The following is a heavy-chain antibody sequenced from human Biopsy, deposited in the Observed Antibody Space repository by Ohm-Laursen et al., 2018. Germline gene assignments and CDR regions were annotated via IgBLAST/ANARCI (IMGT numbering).Heavy chain of an antibody. J-gene: IGHJ3*02. Sequence: SQTLSLTCPVSGVSISTYYWSWIRQSPGRGLEWIAYIYYSGSTDYNPSLKSRVTISLDTSKNQFSLKLSSVTAADTAIYYCAREAIGVATAFDIWGQGTMVTVS. CDR3: AREAIGVATAFDI. CDR1: GVSISTYY. CDR2: IYYSGST. D-gene: IGHD5-12*01. V-gene: IGHV4-59*01.